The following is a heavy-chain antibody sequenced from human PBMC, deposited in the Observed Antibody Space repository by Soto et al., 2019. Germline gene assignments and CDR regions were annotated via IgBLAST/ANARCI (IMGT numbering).Heavy chain of an antibody. V-gene: IGHV1-46*01. J-gene: IGHJ5*02. Sequence: SVKDSCKASGYTFTRYYMHWVRQAPGQGLEWMGIINPSGGSTSYAQKFQGRVTMTRDTSTSTVYMELSSLRSEDTAVYYWAIDYQPKHGLYPWGQGTHVTV. CDR1: GYTFTRYY. CDR2: INPSGGST. CDR3: AIDYQPKHGLYP. D-gene: IGHD3-22*01.